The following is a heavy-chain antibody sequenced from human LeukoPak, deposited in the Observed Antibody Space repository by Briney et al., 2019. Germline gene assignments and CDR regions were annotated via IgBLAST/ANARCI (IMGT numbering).Heavy chain of an antibody. D-gene: IGHD3-10*01. CDR3: ARATLVRGVIRSYFDY. CDR2: ISAYNGNT. CDR1: GYTFTSYG. V-gene: IGHV1-18*01. Sequence: GASVKVSCKASGYTFTSYGISWVRQAPGQGLEWMGWISAYNGNTKYAQKLQGRVTVTTDTSTSTAYTELRSLRSDDTAVYYCARATLVRGVIRSYFDYWGQGTLVTVSS. J-gene: IGHJ4*02.